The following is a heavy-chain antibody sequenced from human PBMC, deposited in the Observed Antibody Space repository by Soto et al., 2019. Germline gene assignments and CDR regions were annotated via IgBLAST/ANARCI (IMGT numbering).Heavy chain of an antibody. V-gene: IGHV4-61*01. D-gene: IGHD2-21*01. CDR3: ARMSRVKNWVNYFDH. J-gene: IGHJ4*02. Sequence: NPSETLSLTCTVSGDSVSSGSDYWSWIRQPPGKGLEYIGYVYFSGSTNYNPSLKSRVTMSIDTSKNQFSLNLSSVTAADTAVYYCARMSRVKNWVNYFDHCGQGTLVTVSS. CDR1: GDSVSSGSDY. CDR2: VYFSGST.